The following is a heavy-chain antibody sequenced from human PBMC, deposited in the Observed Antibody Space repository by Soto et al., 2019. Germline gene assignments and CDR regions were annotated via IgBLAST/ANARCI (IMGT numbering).Heavy chain of an antibody. CDR3: ARDRYCSSTSCYGGYYYGMDV. V-gene: IGHV4-31*03. Sequence: SETLSLTCTVSGGSISSGGYYWSWIRQHPGKGLEWIGYIYYSGSTYYNPSLKSRVTISVDTSKNQSSLKLSSVTAADTAVYYCARDRYCSSTSCYGGYYYGMDVWGQGTTVTVSS. CDR1: GGSISSGGYY. J-gene: IGHJ6*02. CDR2: IYYSGST. D-gene: IGHD2-2*01.